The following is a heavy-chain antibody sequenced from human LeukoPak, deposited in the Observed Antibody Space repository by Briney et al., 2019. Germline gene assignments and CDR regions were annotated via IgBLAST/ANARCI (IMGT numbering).Heavy chain of an antibody. CDR2: ISGSSTTI. Sequence: QPGGSPRLSCAASGFTFSSYSMNWVRQGPGKGLEWVSYISGSSTTIYYADSVKGRFTISRDNAKNSLYLHLNSLRPEDTAVYYCARGPLTGDERLDYWGQGTLVTASS. D-gene: IGHD3-9*01. CDR1: GFTFSSYS. CDR3: ARGPLTGDERLDY. J-gene: IGHJ4*02. V-gene: IGHV3-48*01.